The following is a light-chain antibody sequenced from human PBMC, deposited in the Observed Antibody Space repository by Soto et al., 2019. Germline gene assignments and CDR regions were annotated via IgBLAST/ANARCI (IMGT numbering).Light chain of an antibody. J-gene: IGKJ4*01. CDR1: QDISNS. CDR2: DGS. CDR3: QQHANRPPT. Sequence: QITQCHSSLSASVGDSVSFTCQSSQDISNSLNWYQQKPGRAPKFLIYDGSNLETGVPSRFSGSGSGTDFTFTISSLQPEDIATYYCQQHANRPPTFGGGTKVDI. V-gene: IGKV1-33*01.